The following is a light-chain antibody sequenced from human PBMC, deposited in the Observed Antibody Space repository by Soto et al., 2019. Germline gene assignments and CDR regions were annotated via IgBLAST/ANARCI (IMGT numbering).Light chain of an antibody. V-gene: IGLV1-44*01. J-gene: IGLJ3*02. Sequence: QSVLTQPPSASGTPGQRVTISCSGSSSNIGSNTVNWYQQVPGTAPKLLIYSNDQRPSGVPDRFSGSKSGTSASLALSGLQSEDEADYYCAVWDGSLNGPNWVFGGGTKLTVL. CDR1: SSNIGSNT. CDR3: AVWDGSLNGPNWV. CDR2: SND.